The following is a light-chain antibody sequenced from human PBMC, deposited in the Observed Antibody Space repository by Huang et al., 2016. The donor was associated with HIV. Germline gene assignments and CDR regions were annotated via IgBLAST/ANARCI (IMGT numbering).Light chain of an antibody. CDR3: MQATYWPHT. CDR2: QLS. Sequence: DVVMTQSPLSLPVTLGQPASISCRSSQSLPHSYGDIYLSWFHQRPGQSPRRLIHQLSKRDAGVPDRFSASGSGTDFTLKISRVEAEDVGVYFCMQATYWPHTFGQGTKLEIK. V-gene: IGKV2-30*02. CDR1: QSLPHSYGDIY. J-gene: IGKJ2*01.